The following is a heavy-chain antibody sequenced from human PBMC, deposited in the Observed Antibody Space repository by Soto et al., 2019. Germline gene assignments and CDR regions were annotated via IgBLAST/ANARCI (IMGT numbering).Heavy chain of an antibody. CDR3: ARAPTSRLDY. CDR2: ISSEGHTK. J-gene: IGHJ4*02. V-gene: IGHV3-30-3*01. D-gene: IGHD3-22*01. Sequence: GGSLRLSCAASGFTFSTFAMHWVRQAQGKGLEWVAVISSEGHTKYYADSVKGRYTISRDNSRNTLYLEITGLRGDDTAKFFCARAPTSRLDYWGQGTLVTVSS. CDR1: GFTFSTFA.